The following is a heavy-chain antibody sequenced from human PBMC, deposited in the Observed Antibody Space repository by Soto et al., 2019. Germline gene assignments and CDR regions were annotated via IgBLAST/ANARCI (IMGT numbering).Heavy chain of an antibody. V-gene: IGHV4-34*01. CDR1: GGSFSGYY. J-gene: IGHJ3*02. D-gene: IGHD3-3*01. Sequence: SETLSLTCAVYGGSFSGYYWSWIRQPPGKGLEWIGEINHSGSTNYNPSLKSRVTISVDTSKNQFSLKLSSVTAADTAVYYCARARDAAFYDFWSGYRDAFDIWGQGTMVTVSS. CDR3: ARARDAAFYDFWSGYRDAFDI. CDR2: INHSGST.